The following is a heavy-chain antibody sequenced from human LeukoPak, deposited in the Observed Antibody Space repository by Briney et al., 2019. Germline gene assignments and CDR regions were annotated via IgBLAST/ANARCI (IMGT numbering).Heavy chain of an antibody. CDR2: IYYSGST. CDR3: ARRGDF. Sequence: SETLSLTCAVYGGSFSGYYWSWIRQPPGKGLEWIGYIYYSGSTNYNPSLKSRVIISVDTSKNQFSLKLSSVTAADTAVYYCARRGDFWGQGTLVTVSS. D-gene: IGHD3-10*01. V-gene: IGHV4-59*01. J-gene: IGHJ4*02. CDR1: GGSFSGYY.